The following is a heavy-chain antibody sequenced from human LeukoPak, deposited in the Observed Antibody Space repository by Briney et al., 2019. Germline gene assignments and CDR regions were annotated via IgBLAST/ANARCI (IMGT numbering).Heavy chain of an antibody. V-gene: IGHV3-74*01. Sequence: GGSLRLSCAASGFTFSSYAMSWVRQAPGKGLMWVSRINRGGSRTDYADSVKGRFTISRDDAKNTLYLQLNSLRAEDTAVYFCARGGSDTAMAHDYWGQGTLVTVSS. D-gene: IGHD5-18*01. J-gene: IGHJ4*02. CDR3: ARGGSDTAMAHDY. CDR2: INRGGSRT. CDR1: GFTFSSYA.